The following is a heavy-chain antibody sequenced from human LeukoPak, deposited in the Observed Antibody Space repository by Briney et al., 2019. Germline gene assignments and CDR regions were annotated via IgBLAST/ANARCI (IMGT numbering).Heavy chain of an antibody. Sequence: TLSLTCAVSGDSISRGTWWTWVRQSPGKGLQWIGDIIHSGNTNYNPSLRSRLTISLDKSRNQFSLKLNSVTAADTAVYYCTGYDIPYTFEFWGQGTLVTVSS. CDR2: IIHSGNT. V-gene: IGHV4-4*02. CDR3: TGYDIPYTFEF. D-gene: IGHD2-2*01. J-gene: IGHJ4*02. CDR1: GDSISRGTW.